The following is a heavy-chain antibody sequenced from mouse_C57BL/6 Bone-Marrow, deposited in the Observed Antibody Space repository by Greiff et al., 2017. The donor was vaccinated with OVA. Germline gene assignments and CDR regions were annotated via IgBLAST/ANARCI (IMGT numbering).Heavy chain of an antibody. D-gene: IGHD1-1*02. CDR2: IHPNSGST. V-gene: IGHV1-64*01. J-gene: IGHJ4*01. CDR1: GYTFTSYW. Sequence: QVQLQQPGAELVKPGASVKLSCKASGYTFTSYWMHWVKQRPGQGLEWIGMIHPNSGSTNYNEKFKSKATLTVDKSSSTAYMQLSSLTSEDSAVYYCARGWPHYYAMDYWGQGTSVTVSS. CDR3: ARGWPHYYAMDY.